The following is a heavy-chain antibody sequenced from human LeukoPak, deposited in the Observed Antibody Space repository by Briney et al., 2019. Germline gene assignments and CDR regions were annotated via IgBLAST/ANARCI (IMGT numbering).Heavy chain of an antibody. D-gene: IGHD5-18*01. CDR1: GFTFSSTW. CDR2: ISSSSSTI. J-gene: IGHJ5*02. CDR3: ARDLGRGYSYGYGYRRYNWFDP. Sequence: TGGSLRLSCAASGFTFSSTWMNWVRQAPGKGLEWVSHISSSSSTIYYADSVKGRFTISRDNAKNSLYLQMNSLRDEDTAVYYCARDLGRGYSYGYGYRRYNWFDPWGQGTLVTVSS. V-gene: IGHV3-48*02.